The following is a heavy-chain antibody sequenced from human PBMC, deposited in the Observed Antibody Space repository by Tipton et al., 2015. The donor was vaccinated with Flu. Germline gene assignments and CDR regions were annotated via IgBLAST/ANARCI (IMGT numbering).Heavy chain of an antibody. CDR2: INHSGTT. CDR3: ARGGRAPLRSSWSNAFDI. D-gene: IGHD6-13*01. V-gene: IGHV4-34*01. J-gene: IGHJ3*02. Sequence: TLSLTCAVYGGSFSAYYWSWIRQPPGKGLEWVGEINHSGTTNYNPSLTSRVTVSADTSKKQFSLKLTSVTAADTAVYYCARGGRAPLRSSWSNAFDIWGQGTMVTVSS. CDR1: GGSFSAYY.